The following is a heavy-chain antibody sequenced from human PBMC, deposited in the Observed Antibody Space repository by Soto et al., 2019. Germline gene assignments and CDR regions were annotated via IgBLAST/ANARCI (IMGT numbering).Heavy chain of an antibody. CDR2: MNPNSGNT. J-gene: IGHJ5*02. CDR1: GYTFTSYD. V-gene: IGHV1-8*01. D-gene: IGHD6-19*01. Sequence: QVQLVQSGAEVKKPGASVKVSCKASGYTFTSYDINWVRQATGQGLEWMGWMNPNSGNTGYAQKFQGRVTMTRKTSISTAYMELSSLRSEDTAVYYCAREDGYSSGWSDWFDPWGQGTLVTVSS. CDR3: AREDGYSSGWSDWFDP.